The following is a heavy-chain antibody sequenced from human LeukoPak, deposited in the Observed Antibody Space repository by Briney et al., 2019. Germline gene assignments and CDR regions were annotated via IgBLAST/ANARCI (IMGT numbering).Heavy chain of an antibody. D-gene: IGHD5-18*01. Sequence: PSETLSLTCTVSGGSLSSSSYYWGWLRQPPGKGLEWLGSIYYSGSTYYNPSLKSRVTISVDTSKNQYSLKLSSVTAADTAVYYCARSRQIQLWLEFDYWGQGTLVTVSS. CDR1: GGSLSSSSYY. CDR2: IYYSGST. V-gene: IGHV4-39*07. CDR3: ARSRQIQLWLEFDY. J-gene: IGHJ4*02.